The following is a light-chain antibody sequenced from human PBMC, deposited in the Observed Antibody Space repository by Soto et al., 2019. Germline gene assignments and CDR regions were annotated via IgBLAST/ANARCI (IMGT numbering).Light chain of an antibody. Sequence: QSALTQPASVSGSPGQSITISCTGTSSDVGGYNYVSWYQQHPGKAPKLMIYEVRHRPSGVSNRFSGSKSGNTASLTISGLQADAAADYYCSSYTTSSTLGVLFGGGTKLTVL. J-gene: IGLJ2*01. V-gene: IGLV2-14*01. CDR2: EVR. CDR1: SSDVGGYNY. CDR3: SSYTTSSTLGVL.